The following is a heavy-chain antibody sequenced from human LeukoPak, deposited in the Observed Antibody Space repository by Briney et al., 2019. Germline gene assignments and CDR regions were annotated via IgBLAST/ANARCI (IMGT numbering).Heavy chain of an antibody. CDR2: INHSGST. J-gene: IGHJ3*02. V-gene: IGHV4-34*01. CDR1: GGSFSGYY. Sequence: SETLSLTCAVYGGSFSGYYWSWIRQPPGKGLEWIGEINHSGSTNYNPSLKSRVTISVDTSKNQFSLKLSSVTAADTAVYYCAKPELWYDSSGYPSAFDIWGQGTMVTVSS. CDR3: AKPELWYDSSGYPSAFDI. D-gene: IGHD3-22*01.